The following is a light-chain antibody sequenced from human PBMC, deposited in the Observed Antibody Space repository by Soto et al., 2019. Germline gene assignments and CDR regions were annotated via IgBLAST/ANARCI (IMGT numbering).Light chain of an antibody. CDR1: QSISSY. CDR3: LQDYNYPWS. CDR2: AAT. J-gene: IGKJ1*01. V-gene: IGKV1-9*01. Sequence: PYTFYLSASVGDRIPLACRSRQSISSYFNWYQHKPGKAPNLLIYAATTLQSGVPSRFSGSGSGTDFTLTISSLQPEDFATYSCLQDYNYPWSFGQGTKVDI.